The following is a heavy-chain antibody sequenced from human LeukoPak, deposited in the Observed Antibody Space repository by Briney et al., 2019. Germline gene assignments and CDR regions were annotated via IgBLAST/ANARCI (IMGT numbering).Heavy chain of an antibody. CDR3: RTDRYGDYGDYIDY. Sequence: GASVKFSCKASVYTLTGSYMHWGRQAPGQGLEWMGWINPNSGGTNYAQKFQGRVTMTRDTSISTAYMELSRLRSDDTAVYYCRTDRYGDYGDYIDYWGQGTLVTVSS. D-gene: IGHD4-17*01. CDR1: VYTLTGSY. V-gene: IGHV1-2*02. CDR2: INPNSGGT. J-gene: IGHJ4*02.